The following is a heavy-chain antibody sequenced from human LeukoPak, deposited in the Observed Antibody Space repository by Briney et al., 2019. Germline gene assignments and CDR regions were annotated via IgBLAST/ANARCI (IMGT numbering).Heavy chain of an antibody. V-gene: IGHV4-34*01. Sequence: SETLSLTCAVYGGSFSGYYWSWIRQPPGKGLEWIGEINHSGSTNYNPSLKSRVTISVDTSKNQFSLKLSSVTAADTAVYYCARVGTSSLRDWFDPWGQGTLVTVSS. CDR2: INHSGST. D-gene: IGHD2-8*01. J-gene: IGHJ5*02. CDR1: GGSFSGYY. CDR3: ARVGTSSLRDWFDP.